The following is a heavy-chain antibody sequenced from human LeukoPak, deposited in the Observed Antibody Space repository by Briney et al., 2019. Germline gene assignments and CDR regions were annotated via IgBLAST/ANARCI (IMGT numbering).Heavy chain of an antibody. CDR1: GGTFSSYA. J-gene: IGHJ5*02. Sequence: SVKVSCKASGGTFSSYAISWVRQAPGQGLEWMGGIIPMYGTTHYAQKFQGRVTISADKTTNTAYMEVSSLTSEDTAVYYCARGRTAAGNNWFDPWGQGTLVTVSS. CDR2: IIPMYGTT. V-gene: IGHV1-69*06. CDR3: ARGRTAAGNNWFDP. D-gene: IGHD6-13*01.